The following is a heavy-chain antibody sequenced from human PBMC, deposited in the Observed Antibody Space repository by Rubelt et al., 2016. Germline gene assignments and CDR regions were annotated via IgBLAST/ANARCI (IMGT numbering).Heavy chain of an antibody. V-gene: IGHV3-66*01. CDR3: AREVLFYGMDV. CDR1: GFTVSSNY. CDR2: IYSGDIT. Sequence: EVQLVESGGGLVQPGGSLRLSCAASGFTVSSNYMSWVRQAPGKGLEWVSVIYSGDITYYAHSVKGRFTISRDNSKNTLYLQMNGLGAEDTAVYYCAREVLFYGMDVWGQGTMVTVSS. J-gene: IGHJ6*02.